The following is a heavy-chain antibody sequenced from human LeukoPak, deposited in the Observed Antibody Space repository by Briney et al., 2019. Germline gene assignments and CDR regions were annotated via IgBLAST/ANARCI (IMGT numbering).Heavy chain of an antibody. CDR3: TKDPNGDYIGAFDP. J-gene: IGHJ5*02. CDR1: GLTFSNYA. Sequence: GGSLRLSCAAPGLTFSNYAMTWVRQAPGKGLEWVSSIRGDGGGAVYTDSVRGRFTTSRDNSKNMLYLQMDSLRAEDTALYYCTKDPNGDYIGAFDPWGQGTLVSVSS. V-gene: IGHV3-23*01. CDR2: IRGDGGGA. D-gene: IGHD4-17*01.